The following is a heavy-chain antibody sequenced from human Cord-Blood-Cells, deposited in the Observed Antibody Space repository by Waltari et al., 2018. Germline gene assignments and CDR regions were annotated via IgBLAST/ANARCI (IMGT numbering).Heavy chain of an antibody. J-gene: IGHJ4*02. V-gene: IGHV4-34*01. D-gene: IGHD6-19*01. Sequence: QVQLQQWGAGLLKPSETLSLTCAVYGGSFSGYYCSWIRQPPGKGLEWIGEINHSGSTNYNPSLKSRVTISVDTSKNQFSLKLSSVTAADTAVYYCARGDLAVAGTGSYYFDYWGQGTLVTVSS. CDR2: INHSGST. CDR1: GGSFSGYY. CDR3: ARGDLAVAGTGSYYFDY.